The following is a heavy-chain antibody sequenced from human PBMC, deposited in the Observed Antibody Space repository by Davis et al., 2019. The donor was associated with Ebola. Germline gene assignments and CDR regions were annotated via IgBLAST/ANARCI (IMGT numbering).Heavy chain of an antibody. D-gene: IGHD6-19*01. Sequence: GESLKISCAASGFTFSSYSMNWVRQAPRKGLEWVSYISSSTSTIYYADSVKGRFTISRDNAKNSLYLQMNSLRDEDTAVYYCARARGTSGWYGDNWFAPWGQGTQVTVSS. J-gene: IGHJ5*02. CDR3: ARARGTSGWYGDNWFAP. CDR1: GFTFSSYS. CDR2: ISSSTSTI. V-gene: IGHV3-48*02.